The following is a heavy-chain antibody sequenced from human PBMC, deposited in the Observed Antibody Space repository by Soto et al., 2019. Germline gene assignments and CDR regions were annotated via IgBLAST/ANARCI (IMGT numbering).Heavy chain of an antibody. D-gene: IGHD6-6*01. V-gene: IGHV1-18*01. Sequence: QVQLVQSGAEVKKPGASVTVSCKASGYTFANYGISWVRQAPGQGLEWMGWISTYKGNTNYPQKLQARVTMTTDPPTSPAYMELRSLRSDDTAMYYCARRYSSSSCFDPWGQGTLVTVSS. CDR1: GYTFANYG. CDR3: ARRYSSSSCFDP. J-gene: IGHJ5*02. CDR2: ISTYKGNT.